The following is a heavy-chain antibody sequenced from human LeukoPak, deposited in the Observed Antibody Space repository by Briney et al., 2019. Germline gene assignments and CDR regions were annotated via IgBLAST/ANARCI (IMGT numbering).Heavy chain of an antibody. Sequence: ASVKVSCKGSGYSFTSYWISWVRQMPGKGLEWMGRIDPSDSYTNYSPSFQGHVTISADKSISTAYLQWSSLKASDTAMYYCARLDYDILTGYYYFDYWGQGTLVTVSS. CDR3: ARLDYDILTGYYYFDY. V-gene: IGHV5-10-1*01. CDR2: IDPSDSYT. CDR1: GYSFTSYW. J-gene: IGHJ4*02. D-gene: IGHD3-9*01.